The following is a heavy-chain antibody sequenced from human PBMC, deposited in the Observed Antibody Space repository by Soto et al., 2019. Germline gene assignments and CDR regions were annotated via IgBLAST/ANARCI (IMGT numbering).Heavy chain of an antibody. CDR1: GVSLKRGSYC. J-gene: IGHJ4*02. D-gene: IGHD3-3*01. CDR3: ARDFAYFDS. V-gene: IGHV4-61*01. Sequence: WETLCLTCTVSGVSLKRGSYCWSWMRQPPRNGLEWIGYVYHTGRTSYSPSLKSRVSISMDTSKNQFSLNLDSVTAADTAVYFCARDFAYFDSWGQGTLVTVSS. CDR2: VYHTGRT.